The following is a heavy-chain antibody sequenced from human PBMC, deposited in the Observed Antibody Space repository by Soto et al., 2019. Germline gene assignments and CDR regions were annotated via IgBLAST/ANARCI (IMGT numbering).Heavy chain of an antibody. CDR1: GRSLGDSY. D-gene: IGHD5-18*01. J-gene: IGHJ4*02. V-gene: IGHV4-34*01. Sequence: SETLSLTCAIYGRSLGDSYWSWIRQPPGKGLEWIGEINHLESTNYNPSLKSRVTISVDTSRNRFSLKLSSVTAADTAVYFCARIRGYSYGLTLFDYRGRGTLVTVSS. CDR3: ARIRGYSYGLTLFDY. CDR2: INHLEST.